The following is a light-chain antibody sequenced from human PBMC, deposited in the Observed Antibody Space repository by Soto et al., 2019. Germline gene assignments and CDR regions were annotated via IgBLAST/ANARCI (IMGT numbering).Light chain of an antibody. V-gene: IGKV3-20*01. J-gene: IGKJ1*01. Sequence: EIVLTQSPGTLSLSPGERATLSCRASQSVSSSYLAWYQQKPGQAPRLLIYGASSRATGIPDRFSGSGSGTDFTLTISRLEPEDFAVYYCQHYGSSPKTFGXGTKVDIK. CDR1: QSVSSSY. CDR3: QHYGSSPKT. CDR2: GAS.